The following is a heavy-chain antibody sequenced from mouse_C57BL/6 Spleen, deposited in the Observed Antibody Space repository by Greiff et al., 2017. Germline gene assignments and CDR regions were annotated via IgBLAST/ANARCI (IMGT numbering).Heavy chain of an antibody. V-gene: IGHV5-4*01. CDR1: GFTFSSYA. Sequence: DVMLVESGGGLVKPGGSLKLSCAASGFTFSSYALSWVRQTPEKRLEWVATISDGGSYTYYPDNVKGRFTISRDNAKNNLYLQMSHLKSEDTAMYYCAREGAMDYWGQGTSVTVSS. J-gene: IGHJ4*01. CDR2: ISDGGSYT. CDR3: AREGAMDY.